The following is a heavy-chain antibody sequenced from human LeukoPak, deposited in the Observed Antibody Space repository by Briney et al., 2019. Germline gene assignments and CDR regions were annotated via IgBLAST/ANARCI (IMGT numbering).Heavy chain of an antibody. CDR1: GGSISSRSYY. CDR2: TYSSGNT. V-gene: IGHV4-39*01. Sequence: SETLSLTCTVSGGSISSRSYYWGWIRQPPGKGLEWVGSTYSSGNTYYNPSLKSRVTISVDTSKNQFSLKLTSVTAADTAVYYCASPYSSRFDYWGQGTLVTVSS. J-gene: IGHJ4*02. D-gene: IGHD6-19*01. CDR3: ASPYSSRFDY.